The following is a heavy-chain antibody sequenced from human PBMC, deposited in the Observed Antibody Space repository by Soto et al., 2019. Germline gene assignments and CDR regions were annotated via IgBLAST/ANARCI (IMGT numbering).Heavy chain of an antibody. Sequence: GGSLRLSCAASGFSSRSYYMIWVRQAPGRGLEWVSSISPSSSFLNYADSVKGRFTISRDNAKSSVNLQMNSLRAEDTAVYYCARVGTDYGSGSPYYSDYWGQGTLVTVSS. V-gene: IGHV3-21*06. CDR2: ISPSSSFL. CDR3: ARVGTDYGSGSPYYSDY. CDR1: GFSSRSYY. J-gene: IGHJ4*02. D-gene: IGHD3-10*01.